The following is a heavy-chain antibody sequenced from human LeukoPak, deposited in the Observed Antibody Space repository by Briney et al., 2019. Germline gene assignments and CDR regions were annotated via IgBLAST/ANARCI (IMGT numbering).Heavy chain of an antibody. Sequence: SETLSLTCTVSGGSISSYYWSWIRQPPGKGLGWIGYIYYSGTTNYNPSLKSRVTISVDTSKNQFSLKLSSVAAADTAVYYCARGVYIAAAQYGYWGQGTLVTVSS. J-gene: IGHJ4*02. CDR3: ARGVYIAAAQYGY. CDR2: IYYSGTT. D-gene: IGHD6-13*01. CDR1: GGSISSYY. V-gene: IGHV4-59*01.